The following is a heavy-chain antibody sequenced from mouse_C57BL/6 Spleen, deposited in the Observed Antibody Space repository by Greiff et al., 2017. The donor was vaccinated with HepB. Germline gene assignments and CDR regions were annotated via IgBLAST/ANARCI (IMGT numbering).Heavy chain of an antibody. J-gene: IGHJ3*01. D-gene: IGHD2-4*01. V-gene: IGHV1-82*01. CDR2: IYPGDGDT. CDR3: AGGYDYDLGWFAY. CDR1: GYAFSSSW. Sequence: QVQLQQSGPELVKPGASVKISCKASGYAFSSSWMNWVKQRPGKGLEWIGRIYPGDGDTNYNGKFKGKATLTADKSSSTAYMQLSSLTSEDSAVYFCAGGYDYDLGWFAYWGQGTLVTVAA.